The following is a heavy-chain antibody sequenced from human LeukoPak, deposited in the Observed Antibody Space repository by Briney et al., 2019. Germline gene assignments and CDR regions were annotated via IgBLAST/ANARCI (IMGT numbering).Heavy chain of an antibody. Sequence: PGGSLRLSCAASGFTFSSYAMSWVRQAPGKGLEWVSAISGSGGSTYYADSVKGRFTISKDNSKNTLYLQMNSLRAEDTAVYYCAKDREVVAATFDFDYWGQGTLVTGSS. CDR2: ISGSGGST. J-gene: IGHJ4*02. CDR1: GFTFSSYA. D-gene: IGHD2-15*01. V-gene: IGHV3-23*01. CDR3: AKDREVVAATFDFDY.